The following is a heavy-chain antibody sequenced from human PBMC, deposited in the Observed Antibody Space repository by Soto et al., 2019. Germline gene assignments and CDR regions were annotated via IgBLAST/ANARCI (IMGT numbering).Heavy chain of an antibody. Sequence: QVQLVQSGPEVKKPGASVKVSCKASGYTFTSYGISWVRQAPGQGLEWVGWISAYNGDTNYAQKLQGRVTITTDPSPSTAYMELRRRRSDDTAMYYCARGASSLPGFYWGQGTLVTVSS. CDR1: GYTFTSYG. D-gene: IGHD6-13*01. J-gene: IGHJ4*02. CDR3: ARGASSLPGFY. V-gene: IGHV1-18*01. CDR2: ISAYNGDT.